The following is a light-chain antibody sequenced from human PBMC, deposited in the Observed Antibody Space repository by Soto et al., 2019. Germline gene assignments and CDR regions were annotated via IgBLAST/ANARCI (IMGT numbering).Light chain of an antibody. CDR1: SSNIGAGYD. Sequence: QSALTQPPSASGSPGQSVTISCTGSSSNIGAGYDVHWYQQLPGTAPKLLIYGNSNRPSGVPDRFSGSKSGTSASLAITGLQAEDEADYYCQSYDSSDVVFGGGTKLTVL. CDR2: GNS. CDR3: QSYDSSDVV. J-gene: IGLJ2*01. V-gene: IGLV1-40*01.